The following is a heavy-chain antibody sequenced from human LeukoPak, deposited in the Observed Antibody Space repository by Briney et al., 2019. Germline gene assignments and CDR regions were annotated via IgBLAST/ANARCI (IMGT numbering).Heavy chain of an antibody. D-gene: IGHD3-10*01. Sequence: PGGSLRLSCAASGFTFSSYAMSWVRQAPGKGLEWVAFIRYDGSNKYYADSVKGRFTISRDNSKNTLYLQMNSLRAEDTAVYYCAKDGFGELLPFDPWGQGTLVTVSS. V-gene: IGHV3-30*02. CDR2: IRYDGSNK. CDR1: GFTFSSYA. CDR3: AKDGFGELLPFDP. J-gene: IGHJ5*02.